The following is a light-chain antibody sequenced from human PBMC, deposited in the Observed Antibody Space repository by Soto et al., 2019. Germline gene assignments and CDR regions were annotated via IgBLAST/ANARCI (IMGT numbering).Light chain of an antibody. CDR3: QQCNAYPLT. V-gene: IGKV1-9*01. CDR2: GAS. Sequence: DIQLTQSPSFLSASVGDRGTISCRASQGISDYLAWYQQKPGKAPKLLIYGASTLQSGVPSRFSGSASGTEFTLTISSLQPEDFATYFCQQCNAYPLTFGGGTKLEIK. CDR1: QGISDY. J-gene: IGKJ4*01.